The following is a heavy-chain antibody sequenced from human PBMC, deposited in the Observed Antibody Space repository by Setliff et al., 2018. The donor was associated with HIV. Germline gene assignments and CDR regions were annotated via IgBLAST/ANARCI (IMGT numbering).Heavy chain of an antibody. J-gene: IGHJ6*03. V-gene: IGHV1-18*01. Sequence: ASVKVSCKASGYTFINYHITWVRQAPGQGLEWVGSISASSVNTNYTQGRVTMTTDISTSTAYMELRSLRSDDSAVYYCARVPVSSYYHYMDVWGKGTTVTVSS. CDR1: GYTFINYH. CDR3: ARVPVSSYYHYMDV. D-gene: IGHD6-13*01. CDR2: ISASSVNT.